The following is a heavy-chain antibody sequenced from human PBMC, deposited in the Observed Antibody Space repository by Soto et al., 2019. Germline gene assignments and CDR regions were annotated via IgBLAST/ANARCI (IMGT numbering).Heavy chain of an antibody. D-gene: IGHD3-22*01. CDR1: GFTYSRSW. V-gene: IGHV3-7*01. CDR3: ARDRGGPDLRDTHYYDSSDLDYGMDV. J-gene: IGHJ6*02. CDR2: IKQDGSEK. Sequence: RSLRLSCAPSGFTYSRSWMNWVRQDKGKGLEWVANIKQDGSEKYYVDSVKGRFTISRDNAKNSLYLQMNSLRDEDTAVYYCARDRGGPDLRDTHYYDSSDLDYGMDVWGQGTTVTVSS.